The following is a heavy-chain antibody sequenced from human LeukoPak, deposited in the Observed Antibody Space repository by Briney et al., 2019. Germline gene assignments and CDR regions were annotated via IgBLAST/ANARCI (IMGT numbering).Heavy chain of an antibody. D-gene: IGHD3-22*01. CDR2: ISSSSSYI. J-gene: IGHJ3*02. V-gene: IGHV3-21*01. CDR1: GFTFSDYY. Sequence: PGGSLRLSCAASGFTFSDYYMNWVRQAPGKGLEWVSSISSSSSYIYYADSVKGRFTISRDNAKNSLYLQMNSLRAEDTAVYYCASPVLNYYDSSGYHYDAFDIWGQGTMVTVSS. CDR3: ASPVLNYYDSSGYHYDAFDI.